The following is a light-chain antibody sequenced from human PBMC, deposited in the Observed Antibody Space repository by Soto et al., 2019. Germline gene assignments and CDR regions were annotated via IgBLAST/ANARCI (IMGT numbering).Light chain of an antibody. CDR1: TGTVTSGHY. J-gene: IGLJ1*01. CDR2: DTS. CDR3: LLFYSGVSV. V-gene: IGLV7-46*01. Sequence: QAVVTQESSLAVSPGGTVTLTCGSSTGTVTSGHYPYWFQQRPGQAPRTLIYDTSNKHSWTPDRFSGSLLGGKAALTLSGAQPEDDAEYYGLLFYSGVSVVGSGTKLTVL.